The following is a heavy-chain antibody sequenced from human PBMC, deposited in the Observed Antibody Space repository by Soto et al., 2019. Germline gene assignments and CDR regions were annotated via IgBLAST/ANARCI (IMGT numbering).Heavy chain of an antibody. CDR3: AREKESSTYYDFWSDKRAFILDY. V-gene: IGHV3-33*08. D-gene: IGHD3-3*01. CDR1: XXXXXXXX. J-gene: IGHJ4*02. Sequence: XLSCAAXXXXXXXXXXSWXRXAPGKGLEWVSAICYDGSNKYYADSVKGRFTISRDNSKNTLYLQMNSLRAEDTAVYYCAREKESSTYYDFWSDKRAFILDYWGQGTLVTVSS. CDR2: ICYDGSNK.